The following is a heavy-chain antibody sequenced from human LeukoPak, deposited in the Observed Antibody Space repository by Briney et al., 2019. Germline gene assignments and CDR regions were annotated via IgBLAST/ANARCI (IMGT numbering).Heavy chain of an antibody. CDR1: GFTFSAYA. V-gene: IGHV3-11*01. CDR3: ASNILTGYLDY. J-gene: IGHJ4*02. CDR2: ITTGGSSI. D-gene: IGHD3-9*01. Sequence: PGGSLRLSCAASGFTFSAYAMAWVRQAPGKGLQCISHITTGGSSIFYADSVKGRFTISRDNAKNSLYLQMNSLRAEDTAVYYCASNILTGYLDYWGQGTLVTVSS.